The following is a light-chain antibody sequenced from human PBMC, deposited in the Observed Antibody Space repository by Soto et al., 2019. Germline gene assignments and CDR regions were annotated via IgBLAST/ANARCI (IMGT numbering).Light chain of an antibody. J-gene: IGLJ2*01. Sequence: QSVLTQPPSASGSPGQSVTISCTGTSSDIGAYNYVSWYQQHPDKAPKFMIYEVTKQPSGVPDRFSGSKSGNTASLTISGLQAEDEADYYCASYAGSNNFVVFGGGTKVTVL. CDR2: EVT. CDR3: ASYAGSNNFVV. CDR1: SSDIGAYNY. V-gene: IGLV2-8*01.